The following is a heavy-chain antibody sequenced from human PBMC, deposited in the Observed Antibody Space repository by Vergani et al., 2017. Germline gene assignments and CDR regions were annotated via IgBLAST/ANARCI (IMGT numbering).Heavy chain of an antibody. V-gene: IGHV3-53*05. J-gene: IGHJ6*04. Sequence: EVQLVETGGGLIQPGGSLRLSCAASGFTVSSNYMSWVRQAPGKGLEWVSVIYSGGSTYYADSVKGRFTISRDNAKNSLYLQMNSLRAEDTALYYCAKDSYDFWSGCMDVWGKGTTVTVSS. CDR3: AKDSYDFWSGCMDV. D-gene: IGHD3-3*01. CDR2: IYSGGST. CDR1: GFTVSSNY.